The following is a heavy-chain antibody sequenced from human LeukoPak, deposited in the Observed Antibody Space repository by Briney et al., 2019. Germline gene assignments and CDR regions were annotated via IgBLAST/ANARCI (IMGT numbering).Heavy chain of an antibody. D-gene: IGHD2-21*02. CDR1: GGSISSSNYY. CDR3: ARAGGVYCGGDCAKYHFDY. Sequence: SETLSLTCTVSGGSISSSNYYWGWIRQPPGKGLEWIGSIYYSGSTYYNPSLKSRVTISVDTSKNQFSLKLSSVTAADTAVYYCARAGGVYCGGDCAKYHFDYWGQGTLVTVSS. V-gene: IGHV4-39*07. CDR2: IYYSGST. J-gene: IGHJ4*02.